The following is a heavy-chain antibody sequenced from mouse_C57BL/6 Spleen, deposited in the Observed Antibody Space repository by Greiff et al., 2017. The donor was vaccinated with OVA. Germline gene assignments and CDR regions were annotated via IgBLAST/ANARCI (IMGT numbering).Heavy chain of an antibody. Sequence: QVQLQQPGAELVRPGSSVKLSCKASGYTFTSYWMHWVKQRPIQGLEWIGNIDPSDSETHYNQKFKDKATLTVDKSSSTAYMQLSSLTSEDSAVYYCARDHGSYGDWYFDVWGTGTTVTVSS. J-gene: IGHJ1*03. D-gene: IGHD1-1*01. V-gene: IGHV1-52*01. CDR3: ARDHGSYGDWYFDV. CDR2: IDPSDSET. CDR1: GYTFTSYW.